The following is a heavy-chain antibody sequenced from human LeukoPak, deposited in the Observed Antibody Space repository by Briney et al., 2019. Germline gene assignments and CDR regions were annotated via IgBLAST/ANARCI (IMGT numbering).Heavy chain of an antibody. Sequence: SETLSLTCTVSGGSISSYYWSWIRQPPGKGLEWIGYIYYSGSTNYNPSLKSRVTISVDTSKNQFSLKLSSVTAADTAVYYCARDKDYGSGSFDYWGQGTLVTVSS. CDR1: GGSISSYY. CDR2: IYYSGST. D-gene: IGHD3-10*01. V-gene: IGHV4-59*01. CDR3: ARDKDYGSGSFDY. J-gene: IGHJ4*02.